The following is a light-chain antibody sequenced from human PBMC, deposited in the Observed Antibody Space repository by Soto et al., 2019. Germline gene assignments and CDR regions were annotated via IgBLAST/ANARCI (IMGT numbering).Light chain of an antibody. V-gene: IGLV1-51*02. CDR2: ENS. CDR1: SSNIGNDY. J-gene: IGLJ2*01. Sequence: QSVLTQPPSVSAAPGQTVTISCSGSSSNIGNDYISWYQQLPGTAPKLLVYENSKRPSGIPDRFSGSKSGTSATLGITGLQTGDEADYYCGTWDDSLSVVVFGGGTKLTVL. CDR3: GTWDDSLSVVV.